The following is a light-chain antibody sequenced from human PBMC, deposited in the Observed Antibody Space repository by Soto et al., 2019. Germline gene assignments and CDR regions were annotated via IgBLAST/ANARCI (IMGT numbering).Light chain of an antibody. V-gene: IGLV2-11*01. J-gene: IGLJ1*01. CDR2: DVA. Sequence: QSVLTQPRSVSGSPGQSVTISCTGTRRDVGGYNYVSWYQQHPGKVPKLMIFDVAKRPSGVPDRFSGSKSGTTASLAITGLQADDEADYYCQSYDSSLRAYVFGSGTKLTVL. CDR1: RRDVGGYNY. CDR3: QSYDSSLRAYV.